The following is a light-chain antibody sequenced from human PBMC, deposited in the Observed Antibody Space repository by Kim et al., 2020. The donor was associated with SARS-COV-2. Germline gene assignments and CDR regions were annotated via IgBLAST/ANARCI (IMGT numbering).Light chain of an antibody. CDR3: SSYSSSSPHV. V-gene: IGLV2-14*03. J-gene: IGLJ1*01. CDR1: SSDVGAYNY. CDR2: DVT. Sequence: QSLPISCAGTSSDVGAYNYVSRYQQHPGKAPKLMIYDVTNRPSGVSNRFSGSKSGNTASLSISGLQAEDEADYYCSSYSSSSPHVFGTGTKVTVL.